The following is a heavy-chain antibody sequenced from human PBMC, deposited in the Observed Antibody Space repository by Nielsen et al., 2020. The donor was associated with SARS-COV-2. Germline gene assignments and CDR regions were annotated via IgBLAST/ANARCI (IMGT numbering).Heavy chain of an antibody. CDR1: GFTFSSYS. CDR3: ASLNHYYYYGMDV. Sequence: GGSLRLSCAASGFTFSSYSMNWVRQAPGKGLEWVSSISSSSSYIYYADSVKGRFTISRDNAKNSLNLQMNSLRAEDTAVYYCASLNHYYYYGMDVWGQGTTVTVSS. V-gene: IGHV3-21*01. J-gene: IGHJ6*02. CDR2: ISSSSSYI.